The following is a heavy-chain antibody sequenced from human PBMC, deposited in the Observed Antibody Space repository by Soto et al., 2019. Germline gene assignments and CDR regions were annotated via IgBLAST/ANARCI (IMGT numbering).Heavy chain of an antibody. V-gene: IGHV4-61*01. CDR1: GGSVSSVSYD. Sequence: KPSETLSLTCTVSGGSVSSVSYDWSWIRQPPGKGLEWIGYIYYSGSTNYNPSLKSRVTMSVDTSKNQFSLKLSSVTAADTAVYYCARSYSSSWYQDNWFDPWGQGTLVTVSS. D-gene: IGHD6-13*01. CDR2: IYYSGST. J-gene: IGHJ5*02. CDR3: ARSYSSSWYQDNWFDP.